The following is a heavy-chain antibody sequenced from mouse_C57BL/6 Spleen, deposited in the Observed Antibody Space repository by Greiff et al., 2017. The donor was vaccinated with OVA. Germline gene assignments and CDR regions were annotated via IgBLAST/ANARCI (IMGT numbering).Heavy chain of an antibody. CDR2: INPNNGGT. J-gene: IGHJ3*01. CDR3: AMGGNPAWFAY. V-gene: IGHV1-22*01. CDR1: GYTFTDYN. Sequence: EVKLQESGPELVKPGASVKMSCKASGYTFTDYNMHWVKQSHGKSLEWIGYINPNNGGTSYNQKFKGKATLTVNKSSSTAYMELRSLTSEDSAVYYCAMGGNPAWFAYWGQGTLVTVSA. D-gene: IGHD2-1*01.